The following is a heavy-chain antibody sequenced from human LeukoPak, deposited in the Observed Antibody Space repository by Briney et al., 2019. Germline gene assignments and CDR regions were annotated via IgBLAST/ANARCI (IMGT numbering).Heavy chain of an antibody. Sequence: GGSLRLSCVASGFTFNTYTMNWVRQAPGKGLEWISCVGRDGSIHYADSVKGRITISRDNAKNSLFLQMNSLRAEDTATYYCARRYYDTTGYAFDIWGQGTMVTVSS. CDR3: ARRYYDTTGYAFDI. V-gene: IGHV3-21*01. CDR1: GFTFNTYT. J-gene: IGHJ3*02. D-gene: IGHD3-22*01. CDR2: VGRDGSI.